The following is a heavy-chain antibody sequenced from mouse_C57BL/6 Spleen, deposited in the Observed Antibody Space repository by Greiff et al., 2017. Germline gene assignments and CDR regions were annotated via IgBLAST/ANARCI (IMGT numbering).Heavy chain of an antibody. CDR3: ARSEFGYGSSYYAMDY. D-gene: IGHD1-1*01. CDR2: IDPSDSET. CDR1: GYTFTSYW. V-gene: IGHV1-52*01. J-gene: IGHJ4*01. Sequence: QVQLQQPGAELVRPGSSVQLSCKASGYTFTSYWMHWVKQRPIQGLEWIGNIDPSDSETHYNQKFKDKATLTVDKSSSTAYMQLSSLTSEDSAVYYCARSEFGYGSSYYAMDYWGQGTSVTVSS.